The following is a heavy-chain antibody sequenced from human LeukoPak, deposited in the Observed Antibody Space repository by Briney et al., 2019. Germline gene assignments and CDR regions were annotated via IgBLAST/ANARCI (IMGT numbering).Heavy chain of an antibody. CDR1: GFTLSKYW. CDR2: INSEGTDT. Sequence: GGSLRLSCAASGFTLSKYWMKWVRQASGRGLVWVARINSEGTDTDYAESVKARFTISRDNAKNTLYLQMNSLTAEDTAIYYCAMGTMDAWGKGTTVTVSS. V-gene: IGHV3-74*01. CDR3: AMGTMDA. J-gene: IGHJ6*03.